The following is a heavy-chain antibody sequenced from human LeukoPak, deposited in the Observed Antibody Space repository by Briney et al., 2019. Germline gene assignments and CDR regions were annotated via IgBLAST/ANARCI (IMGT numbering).Heavy chain of an antibody. V-gene: IGHV1-2*02. CDR1: GYTFTGYY. D-gene: IGHD1-26*01. CDR2: INPNSGGT. Sequence: ASVKVSCKASGYTFTGYYMHWVRQAPGQGLEWMGWINPNSGGTNYAQKFQGRVTMTRDTSISTAYMELSRLRSDDTAVYYCAREGPDSGSYYFDYWGQGILVTVSS. J-gene: IGHJ4*02. CDR3: AREGPDSGSYYFDY.